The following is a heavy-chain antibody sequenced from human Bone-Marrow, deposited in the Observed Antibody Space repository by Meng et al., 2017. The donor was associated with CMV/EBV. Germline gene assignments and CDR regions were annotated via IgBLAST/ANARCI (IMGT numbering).Heavy chain of an antibody. J-gene: IGHJ6*02. CDR2: IYPGDSDT. D-gene: IGHD5-18*01. Sequence: KVSCKGSGYSFTSYWIGWVRQMPGKGLEWMGIIYPGDSDTRYSPSFQGQVTISADKSISTAYLQWSSLKASDTAMYYCASGTQVDTAMSGMDVWGQGTTVTFSS. CDR1: GYSFTSYW. CDR3: ASGTQVDTAMSGMDV. V-gene: IGHV5-51*01.